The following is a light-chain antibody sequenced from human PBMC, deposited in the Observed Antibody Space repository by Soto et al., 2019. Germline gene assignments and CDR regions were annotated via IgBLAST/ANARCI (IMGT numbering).Light chain of an antibody. Sequence: EIVMTQSPATLSVSPGERATLSCRASQRVSSNLAWYQQKPGQAPRFLIYGASTRATGIPARFSGSGSGTEFTITISSLQSEDFAVYYCQQYNNWPPWTFGQGTTVEIK. CDR1: QRVSSN. V-gene: IGKV3-15*01. CDR2: GAS. J-gene: IGKJ1*01. CDR3: QQYNNWPPWT.